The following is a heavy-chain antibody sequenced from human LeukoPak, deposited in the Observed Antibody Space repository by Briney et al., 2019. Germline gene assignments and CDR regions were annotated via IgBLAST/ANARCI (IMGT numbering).Heavy chain of an antibody. J-gene: IGHJ6*02. CDR1: GGSISSGDYY. V-gene: IGHV4-30-4*01. Sequence: SETLSLTCPVSGGSISSGDYYWSWIRQPPGKGLEWIGYIYYSGSTYYNPSLKSRVTISVDTSKNQFSLKLSSVTAADTAVYYCARDDYNNFYYGMDVWGQGTTVTVSS. CDR2: IYYSGST. D-gene: IGHD4-11*01. CDR3: ARDDYNNFYYGMDV.